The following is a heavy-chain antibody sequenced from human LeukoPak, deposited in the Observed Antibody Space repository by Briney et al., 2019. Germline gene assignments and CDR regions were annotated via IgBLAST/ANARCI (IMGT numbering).Heavy chain of an antibody. Sequence: ASVKVSCKASGYTLTGYYMHWVRQAPGQGLEWMGWINPNSGGTNYAQKFQGRVTMTRDTSISTAYMELSRLRSDDTAVYYCARAGGYSYGYRFDYWGQGTLVTVSS. CDR2: INPNSGGT. J-gene: IGHJ4*02. V-gene: IGHV1-2*02. D-gene: IGHD5-18*01. CDR1: GYTLTGYY. CDR3: ARAGGYSYGYRFDY.